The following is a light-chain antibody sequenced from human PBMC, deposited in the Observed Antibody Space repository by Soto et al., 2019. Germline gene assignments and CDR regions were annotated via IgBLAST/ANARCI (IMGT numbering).Light chain of an antibody. V-gene: IGLV2-11*01. J-gene: IGLJ2*01. CDR1: SSDVGGYNY. Sequence: QSVLTQPRSVSGSPGQSVTFSCTGTSSDVGGYNYVSWYQQHPGKAPKLMIYDVTKRPSGVPDRFSGSKSGNTASLTISGLQAEDEADYFCCSYAGSSTFVVFGGGTKVTVL. CDR2: DVT. CDR3: CSYAGSSTFVV.